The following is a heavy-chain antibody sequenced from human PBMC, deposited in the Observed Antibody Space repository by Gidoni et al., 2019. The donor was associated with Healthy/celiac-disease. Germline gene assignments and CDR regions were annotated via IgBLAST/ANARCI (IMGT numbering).Heavy chain of an antibody. Sequence: EVQLLESGGGLVQPGGSLRLSCAASGFTFSSYAMSWVRQAPGKGLEWVSAISGSGGSTYYADSVKGRFTISRDNSKNTLYLQMNSLRAEDTAVYYCAKAELLDIVVVPAALSMDVWGKGTTVTVSS. CDR2: ISGSGGST. D-gene: IGHD2-2*03. V-gene: IGHV3-23*01. J-gene: IGHJ6*04. CDR3: AKAELLDIVVVPAALSMDV. CDR1: GFTFSSYA.